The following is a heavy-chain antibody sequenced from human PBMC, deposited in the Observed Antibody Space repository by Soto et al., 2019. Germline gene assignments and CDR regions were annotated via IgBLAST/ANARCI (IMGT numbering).Heavy chain of an antibody. V-gene: IGHV4-61*08. CDR3: ARVRRLAQVANWYYRSMDV. CDR2: MYYSGTF. D-gene: IGHD5-12*01. J-gene: IGHJ6*02. Sequence: QVQLQESGPGLVKPSETLALTCSVSGASVTTDGYYWSWIRQPPGKGLEWFGDMYYSGTFDYSPSLKSRVTISIDTCNNQCSLRLTSGTEADTAVYYCARVRRLAQVANWYYRSMDVWGQGTTVTVSS. CDR1: GASVTTDGYY.